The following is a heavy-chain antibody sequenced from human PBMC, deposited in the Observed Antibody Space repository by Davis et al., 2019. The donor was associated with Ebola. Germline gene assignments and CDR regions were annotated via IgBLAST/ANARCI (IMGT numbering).Heavy chain of an antibody. CDR3: AREYYYYYGMDV. CDR1: GFPFSSYA. CDR2: IHNSGNT. Sequence: GSLRLSCAPPGFPFSSYAMSWTRQAPGKGLEWIAYIHNSGNTKSNPSLRSRVIIPLDTSKNQFSLQLNSVTPEDTAVYYCAREYYYYYGMDVWGQGTTVTVSS. J-gene: IGHJ6*02. V-gene: IGHV4-59*12.